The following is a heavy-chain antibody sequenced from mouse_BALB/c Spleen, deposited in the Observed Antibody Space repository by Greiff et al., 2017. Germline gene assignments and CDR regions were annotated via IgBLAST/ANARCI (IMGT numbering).Heavy chain of an antibody. D-gene: IGHD1-1*01. CDR3: ARSPLYYYGSSFYYAMDY. CDR1: GFTFSSFG. Sequence: EVKLQESGGGLVQPGGSRKLSCAASGFTFSSFGMHWVRQAPEKGLEWVAYISSGSSTIYYADTVKGRFTISRDNPKNTLFLQMTSLRSEDTAMYYCARSPLYYYGSSFYYAMDYWGQGTSVTVSS. CDR2: ISSGSSTI. J-gene: IGHJ4*01. V-gene: IGHV5-17*02.